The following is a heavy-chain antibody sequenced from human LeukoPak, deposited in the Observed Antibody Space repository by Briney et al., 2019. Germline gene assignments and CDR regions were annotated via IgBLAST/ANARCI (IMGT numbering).Heavy chain of an antibody. Sequence: SETLSLTCTVSGGSISSSSYYWGWIRQPPGKGLEWIGSIYYSGSTNYNPSLKSRVTISVDTSKNQFSLKLSSVTAADTAVYYCARDLFGVVAFDIWGQGTMVTVSS. V-gene: IGHV4-39*07. CDR3: ARDLFGVVAFDI. CDR2: IYYSGST. CDR1: GGSISSSSYY. J-gene: IGHJ3*02. D-gene: IGHD3-3*01.